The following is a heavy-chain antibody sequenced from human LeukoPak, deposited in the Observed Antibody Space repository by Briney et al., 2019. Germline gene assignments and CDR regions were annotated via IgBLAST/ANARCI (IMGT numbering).Heavy chain of an antibody. D-gene: IGHD1-1*01. CDR3: ARGRVSSSTWYSTYYYYFYMDV. V-gene: IGHV4-59*01. J-gene: IGHJ6*03. CDR1: GGSFSGYY. CDR2: VDHTGST. Sequence: PSETLSLTCAVYGGSFSGYYWSWIRQPPGKGLEWIGYVDHTGSTNFNPSLNGRVSISRDTSKNLFSLRLRSVTAADTAVYFCARGRVSSSTWYSTYYYYFYMDVWGKGTTVTVSS.